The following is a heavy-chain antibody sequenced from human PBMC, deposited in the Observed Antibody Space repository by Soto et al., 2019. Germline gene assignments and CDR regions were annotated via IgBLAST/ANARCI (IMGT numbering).Heavy chain of an antibody. Sequence: SETLSLTCTVSGGSISSYYWSWIRQPPGKGLEWIGYIYYSGSTNYNPPLKSRVTISVDTSKNQFSLKLSSVTAADTAVYYCARYLGYCSSTSCYTDYYYMDVWGKGTTVTVSS. V-gene: IGHV4-59*01. CDR3: ARYLGYCSSTSCYTDYYYMDV. CDR2: IYYSGST. J-gene: IGHJ6*03. CDR1: GGSISSYY. D-gene: IGHD2-2*02.